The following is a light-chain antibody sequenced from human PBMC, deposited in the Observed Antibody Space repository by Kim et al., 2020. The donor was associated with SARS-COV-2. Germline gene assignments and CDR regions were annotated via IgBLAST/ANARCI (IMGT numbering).Light chain of an antibody. CDR3: QKYNSAPWT. V-gene: IGKV1-27*01. Sequence: ASVGDAVTTSWRASQDISNYLAWYQQRPGKAPELLIYGASALHSGVPSRFSGSGSGTDFTLTISALQPEDVATYFCQKYNSAPWTFGQGTKVDIK. CDR2: GAS. CDR1: QDISNY. J-gene: IGKJ1*01.